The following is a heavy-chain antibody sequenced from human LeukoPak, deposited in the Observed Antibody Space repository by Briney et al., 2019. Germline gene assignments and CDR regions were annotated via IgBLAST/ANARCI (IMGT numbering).Heavy chain of an antibody. Sequence: HPGRSLRLSCAASGFTFSSYGMHWVRQAPGKGLEWVAVISYDGSNKYYVDSVKGRFTISRDNSKNTLYLQMNSLRAEDTAVYYCAKDGPHYYGSGSFYNNYYGMDVWGQGTTVTVSS. J-gene: IGHJ6*02. CDR2: ISYDGSNK. CDR3: AKDGPHYYGSGSFYNNYYGMDV. CDR1: GFTFSSYG. D-gene: IGHD3-10*01. V-gene: IGHV3-30*18.